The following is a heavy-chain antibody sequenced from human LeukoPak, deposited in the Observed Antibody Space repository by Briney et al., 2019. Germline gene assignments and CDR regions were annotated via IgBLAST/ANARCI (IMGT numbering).Heavy chain of an antibody. CDR1: GFTFSSYW. J-gene: IGHJ4*02. D-gene: IGHD1-1*01. CDR2: IKQDGSEK. V-gene: IGHV3-7*03. CDR3: ARGGVNYWNPRY. Sequence: QPGGSLRLSCAASGFTFSSYWMSWVRQAPGKGLEWVANIKQDGSEKYYADSVEGRFTISRDDSKNTIYLQMNSLRAEDTAVYYCARGGVNYWNPRYWGQGTLVTVSS.